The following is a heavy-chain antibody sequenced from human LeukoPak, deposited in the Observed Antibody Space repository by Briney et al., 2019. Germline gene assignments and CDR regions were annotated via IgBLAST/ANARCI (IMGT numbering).Heavy chain of an antibody. CDR3: HADCSGGSCYSVDY. V-gene: IGHV1-69*13. D-gene: IGHD2-15*01. Sequence: GASVKVSCKASGGTFSSYAISWVRQAPGQGLEWMGGIIPIFGTANYAQKFQGRVTITADESTSTAYMELSSLRSEDTAVYYSHADCSGGSCYSVDYWGQGTLVTVSS. CDR2: IIPIFGTA. J-gene: IGHJ4*02. CDR1: GGTFSSYA.